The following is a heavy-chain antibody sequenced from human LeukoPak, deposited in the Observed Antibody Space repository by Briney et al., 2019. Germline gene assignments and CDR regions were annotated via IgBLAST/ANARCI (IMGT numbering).Heavy chain of an antibody. J-gene: IGHJ4*02. CDR3: SRGSGWLSVY. Sequence: GGSLRLSCTASGFTFGDYLMSWFRQAPGKGLEWIGFISGGTTEYASSVTGRFTILIDDSTSIAYLQMNSLTTEDTAVYYCSRGSGWLSVYWGQGTLVTVSS. CDR2: ISGGTT. D-gene: IGHD6-19*01. CDR1: GFTFGDYL. V-gene: IGHV3-49*03.